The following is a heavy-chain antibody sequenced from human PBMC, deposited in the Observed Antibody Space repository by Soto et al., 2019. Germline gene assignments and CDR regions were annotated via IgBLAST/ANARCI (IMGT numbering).Heavy chain of an antibody. D-gene: IGHD6-19*01. V-gene: IGHV4-61*01. CDR2: FYYSGST. J-gene: IGHJ6*02. CDR3: ARAVLVRGYSSGPLGPYYYYGMDV. CDR1: GGSVSSGSYY. Sequence: PSETLSLTCTVSGGSVSSGSYYWSWIRQPPGKGLEWIGYFYYSGSTNYNPSLKSRVTVSVDTSKNQFSLKLSSVTAADTAVYYCARAVLVRGYSSGPLGPYYYYGMDVWGQGTTVTVSS.